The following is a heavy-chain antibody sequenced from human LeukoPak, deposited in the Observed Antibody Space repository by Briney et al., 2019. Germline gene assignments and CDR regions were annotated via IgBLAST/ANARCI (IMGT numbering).Heavy chain of an antibody. CDR3: ARHWDSSAYLNWFDP. J-gene: IGHJ5*02. D-gene: IGHD3-22*01. CDR1: GGSISSYY. CDR2: IYYSGST. Sequence: SETLSLTCTDPGGSISSYYWSWIRQPPGKGLEWTGYIYYSGSTHYNPSLKSRVTISVDTSKNQFSLKLSSVTAADTAMYYCARHWDSSAYLNWFDPWGQGTLVSVSS. V-gene: IGHV4-59*08.